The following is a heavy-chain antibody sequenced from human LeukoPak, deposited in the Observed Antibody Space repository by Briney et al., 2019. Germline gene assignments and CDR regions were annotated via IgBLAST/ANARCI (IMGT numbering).Heavy chain of an antibody. CDR1: GFTFSSCA. J-gene: IGHJ4*02. V-gene: IGHV3-23*01. CDR2: ITGDGTRT. D-gene: IGHD1-14*01. Sequence: GGSLRLSCAASGFTFSSCAMTWVRQAPGKGLEWVASITGDGTRTYYTDSVKGRFTISRDNSNNTLYLQMNSLRADETAIYYCASRPRADMGPLDYWGQGTLVTVST. CDR3: ASRPRADMGPLDY.